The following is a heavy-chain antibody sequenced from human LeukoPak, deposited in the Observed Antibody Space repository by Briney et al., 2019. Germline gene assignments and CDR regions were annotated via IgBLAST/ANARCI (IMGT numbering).Heavy chain of an antibody. CDR2: ISGRGDYM. CDR1: GFTPSSYT. V-gene: IGHV3-21*01. J-gene: IGHJ4*02. Sequence: PGGSLRLSCAGSGFTPSSYTMNWVRQAPGKGLERVASISGRGDYMYYADSVKGRFTISRDNAKNSLFLQMNSLRADDTAVYYCARRSGSYDYWGQGTLVTVSS. CDR3: ARRSGSYDY. D-gene: IGHD1-26*01.